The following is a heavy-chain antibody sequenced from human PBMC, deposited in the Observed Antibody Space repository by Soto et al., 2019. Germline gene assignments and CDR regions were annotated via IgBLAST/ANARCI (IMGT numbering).Heavy chain of an antibody. D-gene: IGHD6-19*01. V-gene: IGHV3-23*01. CDR2: ISGSGGST. CDR1: GFTFSSFA. CDR3: AEDGSGKFDY. Sequence: PGGSLRLSCAASGFTFSSFAMSWVRQAPGKGLEWVSSISGSGGSTSYADSVKGRFSISKDNSKNTLYLQMNSLRAEDTAVYYCAEDGSGKFDYWGQGTLVTVS. J-gene: IGHJ4*02.